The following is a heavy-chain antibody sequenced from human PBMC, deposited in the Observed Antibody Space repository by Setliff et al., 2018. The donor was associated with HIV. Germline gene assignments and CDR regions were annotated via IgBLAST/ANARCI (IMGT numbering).Heavy chain of an antibody. Sequence: ASVKVSCKASGYTFSTYGISWVRQAPGQGLEWMGWISAYNGNTNYAQKLQGRVTVTTDTSTSTAYMELGSLRSYDTAVYYCARDRGVYCISSSCYSPVDAFDIWGQGTMVTVSS. CDR3: ARDRGVYCISSSCYSPVDAFDI. D-gene: IGHD2-2*01. J-gene: IGHJ3*02. CDR2: ISAYNGNT. CDR1: GYTFSTYG. V-gene: IGHV1-18*01.